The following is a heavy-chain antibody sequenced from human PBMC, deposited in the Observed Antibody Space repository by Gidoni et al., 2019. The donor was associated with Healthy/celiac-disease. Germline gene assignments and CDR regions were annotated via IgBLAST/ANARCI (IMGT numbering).Heavy chain of an antibody. J-gene: IGHJ4*02. D-gene: IGHD1-1*01. CDR2: ISYDGRNK. CDR3: AKDWTGTALYYFDY. CDR1: GFTFSSYG. V-gene: IGHV3-30*18. Sequence: QVQLVESGGGVVQPGRSLRLSCAASGFTFSSYGMNWVRQAPGKGLEWVAVISYDGRNKYYADSVKGRFTISRDNSKNTLYLQMNSLRAEDTAVYYCAKDWTGTALYYFDYWGQGTLVTVSS.